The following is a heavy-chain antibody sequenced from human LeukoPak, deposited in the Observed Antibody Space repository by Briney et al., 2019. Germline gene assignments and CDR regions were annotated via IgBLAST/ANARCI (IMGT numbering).Heavy chain of an antibody. CDR2: IYPSGNT. Sequence: GSLRLSCAASGFHVSHPYSENYMNWVRQAPGKGLEWVAVIYPSGNTYYAESVKGRFTISRDSSKNMLYLQMDSLRAEDTAVYYCASGGLGSIFFQHWGQGTLVTVSS. CDR1: GFHVSHPYSENY. CDR3: ASGGLGSIFFQH. J-gene: IGHJ1*01. D-gene: IGHD1-26*01. V-gene: IGHV3-53*01.